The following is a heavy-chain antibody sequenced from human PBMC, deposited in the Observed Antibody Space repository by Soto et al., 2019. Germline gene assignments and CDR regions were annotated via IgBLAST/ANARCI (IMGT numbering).Heavy chain of an antibody. Sequence: SETLSLTCTVSGGSISSYYWSWIRQPPGKGLEWIGYIYSSGSTNYNPSLKSRVTISVDTSKNQFSLKLSSVTAADTAVYYCARERGYTSGWYGNWFDPWGQRTLVTVCS. J-gene: IGHJ5*02. CDR3: ARERGYTSGWYGNWFDP. CDR1: GGSISSYY. CDR2: IYSSGST. V-gene: IGHV4-59*01. D-gene: IGHD6-19*01.